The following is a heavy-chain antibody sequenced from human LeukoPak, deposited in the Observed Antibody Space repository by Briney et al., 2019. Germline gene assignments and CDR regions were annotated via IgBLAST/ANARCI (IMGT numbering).Heavy chain of an antibody. V-gene: IGHV3-23*01. CDR2: ISGSGGST. CDR1: GFTFSSYG. D-gene: IGHD2-2*02. CDR3: AKASYIVVVPAAIPIAFDY. Sequence: TGGSLRLSCAASGFTFSSYGMSWVRQAPGKGLEWVSAISGSGGSTYYADSVKGRFTISRDNSKNTLYLQMNSLRAEDTAVYYCAKASYIVVVPAAIPIAFDYWGQGTLVTVSS. J-gene: IGHJ4*02.